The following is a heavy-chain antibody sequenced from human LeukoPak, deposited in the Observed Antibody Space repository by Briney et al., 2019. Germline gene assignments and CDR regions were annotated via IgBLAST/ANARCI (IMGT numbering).Heavy chain of an antibody. Sequence: PSETLSLTCTVSGGSISSSSYYWGWIRQPPGKGLEWIGSIYYSGSTYYNPSLKSRVTISVDTSKNQFSLKLSSVTAADTAVYYCAGTWIQLWRSFNYWGQGTLVTVSS. J-gene: IGHJ4*02. CDR2: IYYSGST. CDR1: GGSISSSSYY. V-gene: IGHV4-39*07. D-gene: IGHD5-18*01. CDR3: AGTWIQLWRSFNY.